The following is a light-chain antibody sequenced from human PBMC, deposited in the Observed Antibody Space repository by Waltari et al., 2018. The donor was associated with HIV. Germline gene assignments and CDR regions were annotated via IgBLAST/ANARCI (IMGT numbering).Light chain of an antibody. J-gene: IGLJ2*01. CDR3: QTDDSSLSGSVV. Sequence: QSVLTQPPSVSGAPGQTVTISCTGSSSNIGARFDVHWYQQIPGTAPKLLMYGNTRPSGVPDRFSGSKSGTSASLAITGLQAEDEADYYCQTDDSSLSGSVVFGGGTKLTVL. CDR2: GN. CDR1: SSNIGARFD. V-gene: IGLV1-40*01.